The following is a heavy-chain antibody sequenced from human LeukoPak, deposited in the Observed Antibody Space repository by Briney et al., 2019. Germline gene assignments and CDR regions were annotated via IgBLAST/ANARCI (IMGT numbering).Heavy chain of an antibody. J-gene: IGHJ2*01. D-gene: IGHD1-14*01. CDR2: IYYSGST. V-gene: IGHV4-59*12. Sequence: SETLSLTCTVSGGSISSYYWNWIRQPPGKGLEWIGYIYYSGSTNHNPSLNSRVTMSLDTSNNHFSLALTALTAADTAIYYCARRDQTTSWSFDLWGRGAQVSVSS. CDR3: ARRDQTTSWSFDL. CDR1: GGSISSYY.